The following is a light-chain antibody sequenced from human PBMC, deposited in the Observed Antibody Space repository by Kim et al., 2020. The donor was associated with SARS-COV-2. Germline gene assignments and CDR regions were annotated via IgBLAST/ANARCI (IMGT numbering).Light chain of an antibody. CDR3: QSYDSSLSGWV. CDR2: VDS. CDR1: SSNIGTGYD. J-gene: IGLJ3*02. Sequence: QRVTISCTGSSSNIGTGYDVHWYQKLPGTAPKLLIYVDSNRPSGVPERFSGSKSGTSASLAITGLQAEDEADYYCQSYDSSLSGWVFGGGTQLTVL. V-gene: IGLV1-40*01.